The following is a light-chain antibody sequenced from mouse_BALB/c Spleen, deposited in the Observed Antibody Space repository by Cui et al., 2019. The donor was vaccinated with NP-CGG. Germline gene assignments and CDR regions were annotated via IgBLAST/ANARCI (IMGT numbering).Light chain of an antibody. Sequence: QAVVTQESALTTSPGETVTLTCRSSTGAVTTSNYANWVQEKPDQGVTGIRGGTNNRAPGVPARFSGSLIGDKAALTITGAQTEDEAIYFCALWYSNQWVFGGGTKLTVL. CDR2: GTN. CDR3: ALWYSNQWV. V-gene: IGLV1*01. J-gene: IGLJ1*01. CDR1: TGAVTTSNY.